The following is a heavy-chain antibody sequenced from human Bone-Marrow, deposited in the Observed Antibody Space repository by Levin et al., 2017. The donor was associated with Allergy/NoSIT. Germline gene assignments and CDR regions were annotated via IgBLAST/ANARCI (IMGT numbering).Heavy chain of an antibody. D-gene: IGHD5-18*01. CDR3: ARLGIQLWPIDP. CDR2: VNPRSGGT. Sequence: GESLKISCQASGYTFTEYFIHWVRQAPGQGLEWMGIVNPRSGGTTYAEKFQGRSIMTRDTTTNTVYMELSSLRSEDTAVYYCARLGIQLWPIDPWGPGTLVTVSS. V-gene: IGHV1-46*01. CDR1: GYTFTEYF. J-gene: IGHJ5*02.